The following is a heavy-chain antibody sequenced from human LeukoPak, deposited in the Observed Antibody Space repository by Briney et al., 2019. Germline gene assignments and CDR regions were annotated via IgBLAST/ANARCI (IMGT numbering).Heavy chain of an antibody. Sequence: GGSLRLSCAASGFTFDDYAMHWVRQAPGKGLEWVSGISWNSGSIGYADSVKGRFTISRDNAKNSLYLQMNSLRAEDMALYYCAKLGGYNSYDYWGQGTLVTVSS. J-gene: IGHJ4*02. D-gene: IGHD5-24*01. CDR1: GFTFDDYA. CDR3: AKLGGYNSYDY. V-gene: IGHV3-9*03. CDR2: ISWNSGSI.